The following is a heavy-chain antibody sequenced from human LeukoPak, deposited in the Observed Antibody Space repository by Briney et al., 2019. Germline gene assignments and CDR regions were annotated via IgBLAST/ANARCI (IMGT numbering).Heavy chain of an antibody. D-gene: IGHD1-26*01. CDR3: AREASGSYGNWSAP. CDR1: GGSIGSYY. CDR2: IYYSGST. J-gene: IGHJ5*02. Sequence: SETLSLTCTVSGGSIGSYYWSWIRQPPGKGLEWIGYIYYSGSTNYNPSLKSRVTISVDTSKNQFSLKLSSVTAADTAVYYCAREASGSYGNWSAPGGQGTLATVSP. V-gene: IGHV4-59*01.